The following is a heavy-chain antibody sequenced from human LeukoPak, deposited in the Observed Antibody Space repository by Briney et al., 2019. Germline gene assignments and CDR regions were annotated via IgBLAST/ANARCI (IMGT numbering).Heavy chain of an antibody. CDR1: NGSIITSSYY. Sequence: SETLSLTCTVSNGSIITSSYYWGWIRQPPGKGLEWIGSIYYRGRTYYSPSLKTRATISADTSNNQFSLNLSSVTASDTAVYYCARQKILDDNYDSSGYYVDQWGQGSLVTVSS. CDR2: IYYRGRT. J-gene: IGHJ4*02. CDR3: ARQKILDDNYDSSGYYVDQ. D-gene: IGHD3-22*01. V-gene: IGHV4-39*01.